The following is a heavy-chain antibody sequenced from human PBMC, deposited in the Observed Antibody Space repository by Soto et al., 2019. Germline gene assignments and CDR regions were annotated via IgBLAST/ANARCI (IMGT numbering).Heavy chain of an antibody. J-gene: IGHJ3*02. CDR3: ARAYYDFWSGYSRRAFDI. D-gene: IGHD3-3*01. V-gene: IGHV2-70*11. CDR2: IDWDDDK. CDR1: GFSLITSGMC. Sequence: SGPTLVNPTQTLTLTFTFSGFSLITSGMCVSWIRQPPGKALEWLARIDWDDDKYYSTSLKTRLTISKDTSKNQVVLTMTNMDPVDTATYYCARAYYDFWSGYSRRAFDIWGQGTMVTVSS.